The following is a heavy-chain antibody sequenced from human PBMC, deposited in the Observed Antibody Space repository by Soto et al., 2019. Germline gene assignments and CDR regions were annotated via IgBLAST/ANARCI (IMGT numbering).Heavy chain of an antibody. CDR1: GFSLSTSGVG. V-gene: IGHV2-5*02. CDR3: AHSPGLLNWFDP. CDR2: IYWDDDK. J-gene: IGHJ5*02. Sequence: QITLKESGPTLVKPTQTLTLTCTFSGFSLSTSGVGVRWIRQPPGKALEWLALIYWDDDKRFSPSLKSRLTIPTDASKNQVVPTMTNMHPVDTATYYCAHSPGLLNWFDPWGQGTLVTVSS.